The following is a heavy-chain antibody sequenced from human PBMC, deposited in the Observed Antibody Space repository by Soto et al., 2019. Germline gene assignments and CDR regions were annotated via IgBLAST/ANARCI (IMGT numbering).Heavy chain of an antibody. V-gene: IGHV4-59*08. CDR3: ARCTYYDFYYMDV. J-gene: IGHJ6*03. D-gene: IGHD3-3*01. Sequence: SETLSLTCTVSGGSISSYYWSWIRQPPGKGLEWIGYIYYSGSTNYNPSLKSRVTISVDTSKNQFSLKLSSVTAADTAVYYCARCTYYDFYYMDVWGKGTTVTVSS. CDR2: IYYSGST. CDR1: GGSISSYY.